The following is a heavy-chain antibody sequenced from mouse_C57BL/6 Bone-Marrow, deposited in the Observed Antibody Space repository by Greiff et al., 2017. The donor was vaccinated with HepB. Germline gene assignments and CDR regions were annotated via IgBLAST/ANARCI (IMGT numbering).Heavy chain of an antibody. D-gene: IGHD3-2*01. Sequence: QVQLQQPGAELVRPGSSVKLSCKASGYTFTSYWMHWVKQRPIQGLEWIGNIDPSDSETHYNQKFKDKATLTVDKSSSTAYMQLSSLTSEDSAVYYCARRQLGYAMDYWGQGTSVTVSS. CDR1: GYTFTSYW. J-gene: IGHJ4*01. CDR3: ARRQLGYAMDY. CDR2: IDPSDSET. V-gene: IGHV1-52*01.